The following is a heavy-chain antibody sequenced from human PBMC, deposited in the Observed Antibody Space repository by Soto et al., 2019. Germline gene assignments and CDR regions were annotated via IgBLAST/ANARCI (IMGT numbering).Heavy chain of an antibody. Sequence: QVQLQESGPGLVKPSQTLSLTCTVSGGSISSGGYYWSWIRQHPGKGLEWIGYIYYSGSTYYNPSLKSRVTISVDTSKNQFSLKLSSVTAADTAVYYCARDYKVGRLGVNYYYGMDVWGQGTTVTVSS. D-gene: IGHD3-3*01. J-gene: IGHJ6*02. CDR2: IYYSGST. CDR3: ARDYKVGRLGVNYYYGMDV. CDR1: GGSISSGGYY. V-gene: IGHV4-31*03.